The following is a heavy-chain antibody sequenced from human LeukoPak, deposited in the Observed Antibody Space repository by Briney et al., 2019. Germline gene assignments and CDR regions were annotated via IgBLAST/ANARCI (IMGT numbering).Heavy chain of an antibody. CDR1: GFTFSSYA. J-gene: IGHJ6*02. CDR2: ISGSGGTT. Sequence: GGPLRLSGAASGFTFSSYAMTWVRQAPGKGLEWLSVISGSGGTTYYADSVKGRFTISRDNSKNTIYLQMNSLRAEDTAIYYCASSRWGYYYYAMDVWGQGTTVTVSS. CDR3: ASSRWGYYYYAMDV. V-gene: IGHV3-23*01. D-gene: IGHD6-13*01.